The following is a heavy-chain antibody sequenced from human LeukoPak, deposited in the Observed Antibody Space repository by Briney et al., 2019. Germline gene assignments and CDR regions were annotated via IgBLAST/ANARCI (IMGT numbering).Heavy chain of an antibody. V-gene: IGHV3-23*01. J-gene: IGHJ4*02. CDR2: ISGDGSDT. D-gene: IGHD7-27*01. CDR1: GLTFSNYA. Sequence: GGSLRLSCAASGLTFSNYAMTWVRQAPGKGLEWVSAISGDGSDTKYAASVKGRSTISRDNSKNTLYLQMNSLRAEDTAVYYCAKDGTGDFDYWGQGTLVTVSS. CDR3: AKDGTGDFDY.